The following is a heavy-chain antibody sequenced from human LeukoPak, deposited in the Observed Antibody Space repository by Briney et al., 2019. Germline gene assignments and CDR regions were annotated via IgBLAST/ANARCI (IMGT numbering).Heavy chain of an antibody. D-gene: IGHD3-10*01. Sequence: GSSVKVSCKASGGTFSSYAISWVRQAPGQGLEWMGGIIPIFGTANYAQKFQGRVTITAGKSTSTAYMELSSLRSEDTAVYYCARVFGPGRFGELLTIYGMDVWGQGTTVTVSS. J-gene: IGHJ6*02. CDR2: IIPIFGTA. CDR3: ARVFGPGRFGELLTIYGMDV. V-gene: IGHV1-69*06. CDR1: GGTFSSYA.